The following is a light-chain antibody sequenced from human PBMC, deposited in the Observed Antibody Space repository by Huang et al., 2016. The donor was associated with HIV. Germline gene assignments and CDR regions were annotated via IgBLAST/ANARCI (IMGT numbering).Light chain of an antibody. Sequence: DIQMTQSPSSLSASVGDRVTITCQASQDIGKYLKWYQQRPGTAPKFLFSQASRLETGVSSRFSGNGSGTNFNFIINSLQPGDTATYYCQQYDNLYTFGQGTKLEIK. J-gene: IGKJ2*01. CDR2: QAS. CDR1: QDIGKY. CDR3: QQYDNLYT. V-gene: IGKV1-33*01.